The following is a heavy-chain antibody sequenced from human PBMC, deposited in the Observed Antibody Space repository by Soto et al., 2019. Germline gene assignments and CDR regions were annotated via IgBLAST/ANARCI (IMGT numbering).Heavy chain of an antibody. CDR2: INHSGST. V-gene: IGHV4-34*01. D-gene: IGHD6-6*01. J-gene: IGHJ6*03. CDR3: ARGLRPESIAARPWYYYYYMDV. Sequence: SETLSLTCAVYGGSFSGYYWSWIRQPPGKGLEWIGEINHSGSTNYNPSLKSRVTISEDTSKNQFSLKLSSVTAADTAVYYCARGLRPESIAARPWYYYYYMDVWGKGTTVTVSS. CDR1: GGSFSGYY.